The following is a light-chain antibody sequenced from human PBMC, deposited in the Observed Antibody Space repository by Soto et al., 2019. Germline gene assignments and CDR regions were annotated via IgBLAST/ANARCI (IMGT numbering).Light chain of an antibody. J-gene: IGLJ7*01. CDR2: RNN. CDR1: SSNIGSNY. Sequence: QSVLTQPPSASGTPGQRVTISCSGSSSNIGSNYVYWYQQLPGTAPKLLIYRNNQRPSGVPDRFSGSKSGTSASRASSGLRSEDEADYYCAAWDDSLSGAVFGGGTQLTVL. V-gene: IGLV1-47*01. CDR3: AAWDDSLSGAV.